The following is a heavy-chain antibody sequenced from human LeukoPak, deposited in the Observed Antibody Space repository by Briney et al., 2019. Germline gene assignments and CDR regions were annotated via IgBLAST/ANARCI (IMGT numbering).Heavy chain of an antibody. CDR3: ARGGQGDGYSADEAFDI. Sequence: SQTLSLTCAISGDSVSSNSGAWNWIRQSPSRGLEWLGRTYYRSKWYNDYVVSVKSRININPDTSKNQFSLQLNSVTPEDTAVYYCARGGQGDGYSADEAFDIWGQGTMVTVS. CDR2: TYYRSKWYN. J-gene: IGHJ3*02. V-gene: IGHV6-1*01. D-gene: IGHD5-18*01. CDR1: GDSVSSNSGA.